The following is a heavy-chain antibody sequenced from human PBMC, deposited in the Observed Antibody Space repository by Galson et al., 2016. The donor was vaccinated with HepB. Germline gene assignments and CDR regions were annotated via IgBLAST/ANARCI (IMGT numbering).Heavy chain of an antibody. CDR3: ARRDCSSGSCPDDH. Sequence: QSGAEVKKPGESLKISCKGSGYSFTDYWIAWVRQMPGKGLEWMGIIYPGDSETRYSPSFQGQVTIPADESINSAYLQWSSLKASDSAMYYCARRDCSSGSCPDDHWGQGSLVTVSS. CDR2: IYPGDSET. CDR1: GYSFTDYW. J-gene: IGHJ4*02. D-gene: IGHD2-15*01. V-gene: IGHV5-51*01.